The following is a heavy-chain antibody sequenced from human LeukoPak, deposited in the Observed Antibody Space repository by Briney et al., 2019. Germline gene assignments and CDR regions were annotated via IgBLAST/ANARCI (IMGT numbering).Heavy chain of an antibody. D-gene: IGHD3-9*01. CDR1: GFTFSDSG. Sequence: GRSLRLSCAASGFTFSDSGMHWVRQAPGKGLEWVAVISYDETNEYYAGSVKGRFTISRDNPKNTLSLQMNSLRAEDTAVYYCAKDWFGLDVWGQGTTVTVSS. V-gene: IGHV3-30*18. CDR3: AKDWFGLDV. J-gene: IGHJ6*02. CDR2: ISYDETNE.